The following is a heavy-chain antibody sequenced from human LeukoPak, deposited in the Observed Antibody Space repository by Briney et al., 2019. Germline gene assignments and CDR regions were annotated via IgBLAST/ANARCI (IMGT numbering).Heavy chain of an antibody. V-gene: IGHV3-23*01. CDR3: ARKGIGSSRYQNMDV. CDR2: ISIDGGRT. J-gene: IGHJ6*03. Sequence: GRSLRLSCTASGFTFSSYAMSWVRQAPGKGPEWVSTISIDGGRTYYADSVKGRFTVSRDTSKNTLYLQMNSLRAEDTAVYYCARKGIGSSRYQNMDVWGKGTTVTVSS. D-gene: IGHD6-25*01. CDR1: GFTFSSYA.